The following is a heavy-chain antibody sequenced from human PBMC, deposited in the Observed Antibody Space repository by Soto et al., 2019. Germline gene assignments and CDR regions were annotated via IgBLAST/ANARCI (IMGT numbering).Heavy chain of an antibody. CDR3: AREVEGYCISTSCSYGMDV. CDR2: IYYSGST. V-gene: IGHV4-4*02. D-gene: IGHD2-2*01. CDR1: GGSISSSNW. J-gene: IGHJ6*02. Sequence: PSETLSLTCAVSGGSISSSNWWSWVRQPPGKGLEWIGEIYYSGSTNYNPSLKSRVTISVDTSKNQFSLKLSSVTAADTAVYYCAREVEGYCISTSCSYGMDVWGQGTTVTVSS.